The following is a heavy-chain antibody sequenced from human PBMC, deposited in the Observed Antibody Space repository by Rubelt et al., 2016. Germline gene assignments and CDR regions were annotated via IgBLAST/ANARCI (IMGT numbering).Heavy chain of an antibody. Sequence: QVQLQQWGAGLLKPSETLSLTCAVYGGSFSGYYWSWIRQPPGKGLEWIGEINHSGSTNYNPSLKSCVTISVYTAKNQFSLKLGSVTAADTAVYYCAVDILPQGPYDSSTEGMDVWGQGTTVTVSS. J-gene: IGHJ6*02. CDR1: GGSFSGYY. CDR2: INHSGST. CDR3: AVDILPQGPYDSSTEGMDV. D-gene: IGHD3-22*01. V-gene: IGHV4-34*01.